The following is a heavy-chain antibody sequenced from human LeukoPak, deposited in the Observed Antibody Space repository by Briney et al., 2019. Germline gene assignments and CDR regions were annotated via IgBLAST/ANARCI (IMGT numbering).Heavy chain of an antibody. D-gene: IGHD6-6*01. CDR3: AIVVAARQGTIDP. J-gene: IGHJ5*02. CDR2: ISGSGGTT. CDR1: GFTFSSYA. V-gene: IGHV3-23*01. Sequence: PGGSLSLTCAASGFTFSSYAMSWVRQPPGKGLEWVSAISGSGGTTYYAASVKGLFPISRDNSKSTLYVQLNSLRAEDTAIYYCAIVVAARQGTIDPWGQGTLVTISS.